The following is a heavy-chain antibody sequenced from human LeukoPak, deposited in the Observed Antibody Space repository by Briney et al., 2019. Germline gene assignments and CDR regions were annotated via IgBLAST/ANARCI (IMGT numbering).Heavy chain of an antibody. D-gene: IGHD2-21*02. Sequence: GASVKVSCKASGGTFSSYAISWVRQAPGQGLEWMGGIIPIFGTANYAQKFQGRVTITTDESTSTAYMELSSLRSEDTAVYYCARGDLGDYYYYYYKDVWGKGTTVTVSS. J-gene: IGHJ6*03. CDR1: GGTFSSYA. CDR2: IIPIFGTA. V-gene: IGHV1-69*05. CDR3: ARGDLGDYYYYYYKDV.